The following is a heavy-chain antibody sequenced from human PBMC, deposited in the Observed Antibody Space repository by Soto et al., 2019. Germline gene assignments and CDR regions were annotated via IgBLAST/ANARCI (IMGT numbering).Heavy chain of an antibody. CDR3: GGAGGHVAAFAPSPFDH. CDR1: GFTFSSYS. V-gene: IGHV3-21*01. J-gene: IGHJ4*02. D-gene: IGHD3-10*01. CDR2: ISSRSRSI. Sequence: EVQLVESGGGLVKPGGSLRLSCAASGFTFSSYSMHWVRQAPGKGLEWVSSISSRSRSIYYADSQKGRFTISRDNTKYSRYGKMDTRGAEDADVFYCGGAGGHVAAFAPSPFDHWGQGTPVTVSS.